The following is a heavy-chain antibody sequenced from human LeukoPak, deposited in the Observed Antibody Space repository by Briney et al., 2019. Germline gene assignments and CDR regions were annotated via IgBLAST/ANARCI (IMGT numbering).Heavy chain of an antibody. D-gene: IGHD4-17*01. CDR3: ARVGYGDYGVYYYMDV. J-gene: IGHJ6*03. Sequence: PGGSLRLSCAASGFTVSSNYMSWVRQAPGKGLEWVSVIYSGGSTYYADSVKGRFTISRDNSKNTLSLQINSLRADDTAVYYCARVGYGDYGVYYYMDVWGKGTTVTVSS. CDR1: GFTVSSNY. V-gene: IGHV3-53*01. CDR2: IYSGGST.